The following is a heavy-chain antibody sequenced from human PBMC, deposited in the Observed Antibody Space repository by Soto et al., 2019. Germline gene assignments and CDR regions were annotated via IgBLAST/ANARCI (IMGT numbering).Heavy chain of an antibody. CDR1: GCSISSYY. Sequence: SETLSLTCTVSGCSISSYYWSWIRQPPGKGLEWIGYIYYSGSTNYNPSLKSRVTISVDTSKNQFSLKLSSVTAADTAVYYCARDAYGSTVGYWGQGTLVTVSS. J-gene: IGHJ4*02. CDR2: IYYSGST. D-gene: IGHD3-10*01. V-gene: IGHV4-59*01. CDR3: ARDAYGSTVGY.